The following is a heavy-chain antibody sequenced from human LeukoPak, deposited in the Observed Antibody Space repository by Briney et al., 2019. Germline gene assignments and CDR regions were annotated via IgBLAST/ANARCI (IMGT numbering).Heavy chain of an antibody. CDR2: IIPIFGTA. Sequence: SVKVSCKASGGTFSSYAISWVRQAPGQGLEWMGGIIPIFGTANYAQKFQGRVTITTDESTSTAYMELSSLRSEDTAVYYCARSDSSGYYYGGVAFDIWGQGTMVNASS. V-gene: IGHV1-69*05. CDR1: GGTFSSYA. CDR3: ARSDSSGYYYGGVAFDI. D-gene: IGHD3-22*01. J-gene: IGHJ3*02.